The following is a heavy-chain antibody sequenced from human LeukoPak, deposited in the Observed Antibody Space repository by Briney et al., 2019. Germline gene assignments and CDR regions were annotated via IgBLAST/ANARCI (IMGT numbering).Heavy chain of an antibody. CDR3: ASSFSYCSGGSCYYAFDI. J-gene: IGHJ3*02. CDR1: GGSISSYY. V-gene: IGHV4-59*08. Sequence: SETLSLTCTVSGGSISSYYWSWIRQPPGKGLEWIGYIYYSGSTNYNPSLKSRVTISVDTSKNQFPLKLSSVTAADTAVYYCASSFSYCSGGSCYYAFDIWGQGTMVTVSS. CDR2: IYYSGST. D-gene: IGHD2-15*01.